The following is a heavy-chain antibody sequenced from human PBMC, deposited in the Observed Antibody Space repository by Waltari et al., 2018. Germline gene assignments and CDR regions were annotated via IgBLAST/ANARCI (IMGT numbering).Heavy chain of an antibody. V-gene: IGHV4-59*11. CDR2: IYYSGST. CDR1: GGSISSHY. D-gene: IGHD3-22*01. Sequence: VQLQESGPGLVKHSETLSLTCTVPGGSISSHYWSWIRQPPGNGLEWIGYIYYSGSTNYNPSRKSRVTISVDTSKNQFSLKLSSVTAADTAVYYGARDHDSSGYYDYWGQGTLVTVSS. CDR3: ARDHDSSGYYDY. J-gene: IGHJ4*02.